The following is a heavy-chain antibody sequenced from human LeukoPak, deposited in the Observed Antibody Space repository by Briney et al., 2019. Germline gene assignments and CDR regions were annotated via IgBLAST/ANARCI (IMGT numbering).Heavy chain of an antibody. Sequence: PGGSLRLSCAASGFSFNNAWMHWVRQAPGKGLVWVSHINSDGRSTSYADSVKGRFTISRDNAKNTLYLQMNSLRAEDTAVYYCARGSWAFDIWGQGTMVTVSS. CDR1: GFSFNNAW. V-gene: IGHV3-74*01. CDR2: INSDGRST. J-gene: IGHJ3*02. CDR3: ARGSWAFDI.